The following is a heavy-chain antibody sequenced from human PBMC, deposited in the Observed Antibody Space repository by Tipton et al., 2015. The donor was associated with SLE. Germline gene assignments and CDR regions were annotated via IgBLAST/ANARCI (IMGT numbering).Heavy chain of an antibody. D-gene: IGHD2-8*02. CDR3: ARSRGGLVESHFMDV. Sequence: SLRLSCAVSGFTLRGYGMHWVRQAPGKGLSWVAFVWYDGSNKYYTDSVKGRFTVSRDNSKNTVYLQMTSLRVEDSAVYYCARSRGGLVESHFMDVWGKGTTVTVSS. V-gene: IGHV3-33*01. CDR2: VWYDGSNK. J-gene: IGHJ6*04. CDR1: GFTLRGYG.